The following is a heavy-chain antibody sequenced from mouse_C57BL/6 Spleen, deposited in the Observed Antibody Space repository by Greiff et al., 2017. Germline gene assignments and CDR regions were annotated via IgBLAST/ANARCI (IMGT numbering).Heavy chain of an antibody. CDR1: GYTFTSYG. CDR2: IYPRSGNT. Sequence: QVQLQQPGAELARPGASVKLSCKASGYTFTSYGISWVKQRTGQGLEWIGEIYPRSGNTYYNEKFKGKATLTADKSSSTAYMELRSLTSEDSAVXVCARGRSTVVAFDYWGQGTTLTVSS. D-gene: IGHD2-1*01. V-gene: IGHV1-81*01. CDR3: ARGRSTVVAFDY. J-gene: IGHJ2*01.